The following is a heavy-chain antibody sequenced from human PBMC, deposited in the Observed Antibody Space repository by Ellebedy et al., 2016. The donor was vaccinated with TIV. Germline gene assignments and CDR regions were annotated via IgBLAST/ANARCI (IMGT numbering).Heavy chain of an antibody. D-gene: IGHD3-16*02. Sequence: AASVKVCCKASGYTFTSYDINWVRQATGQGLEWMGWMNPNSGNTEYAQKFQGRVTMTRNTSITTAFMELSSLRSEDTAVYYCARGPFMITFGGVIMDVWGQGTTVTVSS. CDR3: ARGPFMITFGGVIMDV. J-gene: IGHJ6*02. CDR2: MNPNSGNT. V-gene: IGHV1-8*01. CDR1: GYTFTSYD.